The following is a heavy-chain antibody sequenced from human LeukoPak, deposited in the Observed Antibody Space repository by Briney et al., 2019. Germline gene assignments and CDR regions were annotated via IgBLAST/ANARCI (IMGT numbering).Heavy chain of an antibody. CDR2: IYYSGST. Sequence: SETLSLTCTVSGGSISSYYWSWIRQPPGKGLEWIGYIYYSGSTYYNPSLKSRVTISVDTSKSQFSLRLSSVTAADTAVYYCARHRGVAESDYWGQGTLVTVSS. CDR1: GGSISSYY. CDR3: ARHRGVAESDY. V-gene: IGHV4-59*08. D-gene: IGHD2-15*01. J-gene: IGHJ4*02.